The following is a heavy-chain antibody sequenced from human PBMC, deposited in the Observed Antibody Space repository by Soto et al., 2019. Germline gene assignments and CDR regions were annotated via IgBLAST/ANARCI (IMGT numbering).Heavy chain of an antibody. CDR2: IYPGDSDT. CDR3: ARPDYCSSTSCPKGRYRMDV. D-gene: IGHD2-2*01. CDR1: GYSFTSYC. Sequence: GESLKISCKGSGYSFTSYCIGWVLQMPWKGLEWMGIIYPGDSDTRYSPSFQGQVTISADKSISTAYLQWSSLKASDTAMYYCARPDYCSSTSCPKGRYRMDVWGQGTTVTVSS. V-gene: IGHV5-51*01. J-gene: IGHJ6*02.